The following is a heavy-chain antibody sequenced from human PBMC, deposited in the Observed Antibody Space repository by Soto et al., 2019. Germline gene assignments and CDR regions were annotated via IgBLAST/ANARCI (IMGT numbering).Heavy chain of an antibody. V-gene: IGHV1-3*01. D-gene: IGHD2-2*01. CDR1: GYTFTSSA. J-gene: IGHJ5*02. Sequence: ASVKVSCKASGYTFTSSAMHWVRQAPGQRLEWMGWINAGNGNTKYSQKFQGRVTITRDTSASTAYMELSSLRSEDTAVYYCARDDCSSTSCYEIGLNWFDPWGQGTLVTVSS. CDR2: INAGNGNT. CDR3: ARDDCSSTSCYEIGLNWFDP.